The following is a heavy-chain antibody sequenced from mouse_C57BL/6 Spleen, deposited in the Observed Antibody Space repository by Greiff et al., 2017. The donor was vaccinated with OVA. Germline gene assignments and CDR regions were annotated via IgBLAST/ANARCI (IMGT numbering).Heavy chain of an antibody. J-gene: IGHJ1*03. Sequence: VQLQQSGPELVKPGASVKISCKASGYSFTDYNMNWVKQSNGKSLEWIGVINPNYGTTSYNQMFKSKATLPEDQSSSTAYMQLNRLTSEDSAVYYCARPPLSYWYFDVWGTGTTVTVSS. V-gene: IGHV1-39*01. CDR3: ARPPLSYWYFDV. CDR1: GYSFTDYN. CDR2: INPNYGTT.